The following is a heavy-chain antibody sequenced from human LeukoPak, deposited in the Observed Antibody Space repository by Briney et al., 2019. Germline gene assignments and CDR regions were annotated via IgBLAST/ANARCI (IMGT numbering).Heavy chain of an antibody. D-gene: IGHD4-17*01. V-gene: IGHV3-21*01. Sequence: GGSLRLSCAASGFTFSSYSMTWVRQAPGKGLEWVSSISSSSSYIYYADSVKGRFTISRDNAKNSLYLQMNSLRAEDTAVYYCARGALYGDYYYYGMDVWGQGTTVTVSS. J-gene: IGHJ6*02. CDR1: GFTFSSYS. CDR2: ISSSSSYI. CDR3: ARGALYGDYYYYGMDV.